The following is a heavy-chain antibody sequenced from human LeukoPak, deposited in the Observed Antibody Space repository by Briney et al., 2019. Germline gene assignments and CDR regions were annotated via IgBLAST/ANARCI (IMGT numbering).Heavy chain of an antibody. CDR3: ARDADGDCSGGSCYTSYYYYYMDV. J-gene: IGHJ6*03. CDR1: GFTFSSYA. CDR2: ISGSGGST. D-gene: IGHD2-15*01. Sequence: GGSLRLSCAASGFTFSSYAMSWIRQAPGKGLEWVSAISGSGGSTYYADSVKGRFTISRDNAKNSLYLQMNSLRAEDTAVYYCARDADGDCSGGSCYTSYYYYYMDVWGKGTTVTVSS. V-gene: IGHV3-23*01.